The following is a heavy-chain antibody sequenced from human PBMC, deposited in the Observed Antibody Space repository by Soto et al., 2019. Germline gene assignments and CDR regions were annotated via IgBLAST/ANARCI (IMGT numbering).Heavy chain of an antibody. CDR1: GFTFSSYS. CDR2: ISSSSSTI. Sequence: GGSLRLSCAASGFTFSSYSMNWVRQAPGKGLEWVSYISSSSSTIYYADSVKGRFTISKDNAKNSLYLQMNSLRAEDTAVYYCARRPSILELGLYYYYYMDVWGKGTTVTVSS. CDR3: ARRPSILELGLYYYYYMDV. V-gene: IGHV3-48*01. J-gene: IGHJ6*03. D-gene: IGHD3-10*01.